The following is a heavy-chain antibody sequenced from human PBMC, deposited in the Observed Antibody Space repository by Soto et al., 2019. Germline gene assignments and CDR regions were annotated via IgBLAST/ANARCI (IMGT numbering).Heavy chain of an antibody. CDR2: IYHGGNP. V-gene: IGHV4-4*02. D-gene: IGHD2-8*02. CDR3: ARHEGWTGPDQ. CDR1: GASIGSGGW. J-gene: IGHJ5*02. Sequence: WETLSLTFAVPGASIGSGGWWSWVRRPPGKGLVWIAEIYHGGNPNYSPYVTSRVAISVDKSQNHFSLIVYSVTATDTAVYYCARHEGWTGPDQWGQGTLVTVSS.